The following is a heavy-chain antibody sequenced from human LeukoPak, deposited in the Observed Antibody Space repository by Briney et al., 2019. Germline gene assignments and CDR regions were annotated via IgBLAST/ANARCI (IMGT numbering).Heavy chain of an antibody. CDR3: AKEEYSSSYDY. CDR2: ISGSDGST. CDR1: GFTFSSYA. V-gene: IGHV3-23*01. D-gene: IGHD6-6*01. Sequence: GGSLRLSCAASGFTFSSYAMSWVRQAPGKGLEWVSGISGSDGSTKYADSVKGRFTISRDNSKNTLYLQMNSLRAEDTAVYYCAKEEYSSSYDYWGQGTLVTVSS. J-gene: IGHJ4*02.